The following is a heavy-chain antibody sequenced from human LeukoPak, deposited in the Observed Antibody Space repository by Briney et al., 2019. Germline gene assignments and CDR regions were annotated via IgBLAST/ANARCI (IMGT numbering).Heavy chain of an antibody. J-gene: IGHJ5*02. CDR3: ARGMGVLVPAATWFDP. D-gene: IGHD2-2*01. CDR1: GYTFIAYY. V-gene: IGHV1-2*02. Sequence: GASVKVSFKASGYTFIAYYMHWVRQAPGQGLEWMGWINPNSGGTNYAQKFQGRVTMTRDTSISTAYMDLSRLRSDDTAVYYCARGMGVLVPAATWFDPWGQGTLVTVSS. CDR2: INPNSGGT.